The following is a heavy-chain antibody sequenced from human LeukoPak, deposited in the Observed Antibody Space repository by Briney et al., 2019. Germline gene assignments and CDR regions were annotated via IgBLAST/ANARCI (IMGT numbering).Heavy chain of an antibody. CDR2: ISSSSSYI. Sequence: GGSLRLSCAASGFTFSSYSMNWVRQAPGKGLEWVSSISSSSSYIYYADSVKGRFTISRDSAKNSLYLQMNSLRAEDTAVYYCARRGYSKRSNWFDPWGQGTLVTVSS. D-gene: IGHD6-13*01. V-gene: IGHV3-21*04. CDR3: ARRGYSKRSNWFDP. CDR1: GFTFSSYS. J-gene: IGHJ5*02.